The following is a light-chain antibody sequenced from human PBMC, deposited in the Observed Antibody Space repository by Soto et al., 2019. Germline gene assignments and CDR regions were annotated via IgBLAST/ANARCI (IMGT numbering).Light chain of an antibody. J-gene: IGKJ5*01. Sequence: IHLSKSPSSLSASLDAGVTITFRASPGISSYLAWYQQKPGKAPKLLIYAASTLQSGVPSRFSGSGSGTEFTLTISSLQPEDFAVYYCQQLNTYPITFGQGTRLEIK. V-gene: IGKV1-9*01. CDR2: AAS. CDR3: QQLNTYPIT. CDR1: PGISSY.